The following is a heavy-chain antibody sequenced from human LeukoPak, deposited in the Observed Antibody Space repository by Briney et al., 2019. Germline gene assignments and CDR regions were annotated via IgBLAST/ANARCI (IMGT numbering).Heavy chain of an antibody. CDR1: GFTFINYY. D-gene: IGHD3-10*01. J-gene: IGHJ6*02. CDR3: ARDRVDGSGSPEGMDV. Sequence: ASVKVSCKASGFTFINYYMHWVRQAPGQGLEWMGWISAYNGNTNYAQKLQGRVTMTTDTSTSTAYMELRSLRSDDTAVYYCARDRVDGSGSPEGMDVWGQGTTVTVSS. CDR2: ISAYNGNT. V-gene: IGHV1-18*04.